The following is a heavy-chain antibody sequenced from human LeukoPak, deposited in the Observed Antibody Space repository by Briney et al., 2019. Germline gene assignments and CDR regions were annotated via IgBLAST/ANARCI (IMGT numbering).Heavy chain of an antibody. CDR3: AGDSTGDYGVETDASDI. D-gene: IGHD4/OR15-4a*01. Sequence: PGEPLSLPCSVSGGSISIYYWIGLPPPPGKAREGFGYIYYRGRTQYNPPLESRVTISVDTSKNQFSLKLSSVTAADTAVYYCAGDSTGDYGVETDASDIWGQGAMVAVSS. J-gene: IGHJ3*02. CDR1: GGSISIYY. V-gene: IGHV4-59*13. CDR2: IYYRGRT.